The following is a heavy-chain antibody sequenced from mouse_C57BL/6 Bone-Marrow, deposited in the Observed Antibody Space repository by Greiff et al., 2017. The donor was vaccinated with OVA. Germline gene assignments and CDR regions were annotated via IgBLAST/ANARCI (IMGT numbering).Heavy chain of an antibody. V-gene: IGHV1-54*01. J-gene: IGHJ3*01. CDR2: INPGSGGT. Sequence: QVQLQQSGAELVRPGTSVKVSCKASGYAFTNYLIEWVKQRPGQGLEWIGVINPGSGGTNYNEKFKGKATLTADKSSSTAYMQLSSLTSEDSAVYFCARGRGFYDGYYLAWFAYWGQGTLVTVSA. CDR1: GYAFTNYL. D-gene: IGHD2-3*01. CDR3: ARGRGFYDGYYLAWFAY.